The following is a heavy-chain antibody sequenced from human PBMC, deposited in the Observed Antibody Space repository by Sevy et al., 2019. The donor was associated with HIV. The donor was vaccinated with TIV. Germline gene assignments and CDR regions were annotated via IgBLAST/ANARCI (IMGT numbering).Heavy chain of an antibody. D-gene: IGHD6-13*01. CDR3: ARGYSSTYYGSVDY. J-gene: IGHJ4*02. CDR2: ISGFNGNT. CDR1: SYTFSNYG. V-gene: IGHV1-18*01. Sequence: GASVKVSCKASSYTFSNYGITWVRQAPGQGLEWVGWISGFNGNTKYAQKFQGRVTVTTDTSTTTVYMELRSLRSDDTAVYYCARGYSSTYYGSVDYWGQGTLVTVSS.